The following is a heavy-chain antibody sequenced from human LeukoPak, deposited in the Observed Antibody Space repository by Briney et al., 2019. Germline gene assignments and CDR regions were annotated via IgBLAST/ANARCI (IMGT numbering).Heavy chain of an antibody. CDR2: IRSKANSYAT. D-gene: IGHD3-22*01. CDR3: TRRVDSGGYYGIDY. Sequence: GGSLRLSCAASGFTFSGSAMHWVRQASGKGLEWVGRIRSKANSYATAYAASVKGRFTISRDDSKNTAYLQMNSLKTEDTAVYYCTRRVDSGGYYGIDYWGQGTLVTVSS. CDR1: GFTFSGSA. J-gene: IGHJ4*02. V-gene: IGHV3-73*01.